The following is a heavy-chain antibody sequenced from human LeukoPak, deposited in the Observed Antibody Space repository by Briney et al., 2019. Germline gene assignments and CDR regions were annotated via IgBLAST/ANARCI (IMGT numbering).Heavy chain of an antibody. CDR1: GDSMTFYY. D-gene: IGHD2-2*01. CDR2: IYTSGST. V-gene: IGHV4-4*09. J-gene: IGHJ5*02. CDR3: ARNYCSSTSCQNWFDP. Sequence: PSETLSLTCTVSGDSMTFYYWSWIRQPPGEGLEWIGYIYTSGSTNYNPSLKSRVTISVDTSKNQFSLKLSSVTAADTAVYYCARNYCSSTSCQNWFDPWGQGTLVTVSS.